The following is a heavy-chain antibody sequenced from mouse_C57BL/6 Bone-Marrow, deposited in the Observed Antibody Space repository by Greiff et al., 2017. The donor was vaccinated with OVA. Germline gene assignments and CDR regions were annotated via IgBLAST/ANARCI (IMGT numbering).Heavy chain of an antibody. J-gene: IGHJ3*01. CDR1: GFTFSDYG. Sequence: DVMLVESGGGLVKPGGSLKLSCAASGFTFSDYGMHWVRQAPEKGLEWVAYISSGSSTIYYADTVKGRFTISRDNAKNTLFLQMTSLRSEDTAMYYCANLWFAYWGQGTLVTVSA. CDR2: ISSGSSTI. CDR3: ANLWFAY. V-gene: IGHV5-17*01.